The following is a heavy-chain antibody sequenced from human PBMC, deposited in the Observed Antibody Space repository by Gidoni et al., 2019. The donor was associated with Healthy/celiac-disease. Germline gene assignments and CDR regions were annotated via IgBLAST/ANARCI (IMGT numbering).Heavy chain of an antibody. CDR2: IWYDGRNK. J-gene: IGHJ6*02. CDR1: GFTFSSYG. D-gene: IGHD3-16*02. V-gene: IGHV3-33*01. Sequence: QVQLVESGGGVVQPGRSLRLSCAASGFTFSSYGMHWVRQAPGKGLGWVAVIWYDGRNKYYADSVKGRFTISRDNSKNTLYLQMNSLRAEDTAVYYCARCVIPYYYGMDVWGQGTTVTVSS. CDR3: ARCVIPYYYGMDV.